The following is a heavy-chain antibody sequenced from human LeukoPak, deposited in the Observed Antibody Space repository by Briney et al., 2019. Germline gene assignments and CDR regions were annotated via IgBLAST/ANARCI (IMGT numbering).Heavy chain of an antibody. CDR3: ASGGILRFLEWFSAFDI. D-gene: IGHD3-3*01. V-gene: IGHV3-48*03. J-gene: IGHJ3*02. CDR1: GFTFSSYE. CDR2: ISSSGSTI. Sequence: GGFLRLSCAASGFTFSSYEMNWVRQAPGKGLEWVSYISSSGSTIYYADSVKGRFTISRDNAKNSLYLQMNSLRAEDTAVYYCASGGILRFLEWFSAFDIWGQGTMVTVSS.